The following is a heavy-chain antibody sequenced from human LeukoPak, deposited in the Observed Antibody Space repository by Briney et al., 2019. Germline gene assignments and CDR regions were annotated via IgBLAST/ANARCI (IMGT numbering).Heavy chain of an antibody. CDR3: ARGGPRITIFGVARYYGMDV. CDR2: IYHSGST. CDR1: GGSISSSNW. Sequence: SETLSLTCAVSGGSISSSNWWSWVRQPPGKGLEWIGEIYHSGSTYYNPSLKSRVTISVDRSKNQFSLKLSSVTAADTAVYYCARGGPRITIFGVARYYGMDVWGQGTTVTVSS. J-gene: IGHJ6*02. D-gene: IGHD3-3*01. V-gene: IGHV4-4*02.